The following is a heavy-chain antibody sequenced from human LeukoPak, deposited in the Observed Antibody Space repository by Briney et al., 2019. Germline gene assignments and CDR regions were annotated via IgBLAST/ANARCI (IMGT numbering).Heavy chain of an antibody. J-gene: IGHJ4*02. CDR1: GFTFSSYG. V-gene: IGHV3-33*06. D-gene: IGHD1-26*01. CDR2: IWYDGSNK. CDR3: AKDYTTVGARGAFDY. Sequence: GGSLRLSCAASGFTFSSYGMHWVRQAPGKGLEWVAVIWYDGSNKYYADSVKGRFTISRDNSKNTLYLQMNSLRAEDTAVYYCAKDYTTVGARGAFDYWGQGTLVTVSS.